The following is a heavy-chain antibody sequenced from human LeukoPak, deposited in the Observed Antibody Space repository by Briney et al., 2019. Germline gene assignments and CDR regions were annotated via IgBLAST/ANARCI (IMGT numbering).Heavy chain of an antibody. CDR1: GFTFSSYA. CDR3: AKDLWPYYYDSSGYRNWFDP. J-gene: IGHJ5*02. V-gene: IGHV3-23*01. Sequence: GGSLRLSCAASGFTFSSYAMSWVRQAPGKGLEWVSAISGSGGSTYYADSVKGRFTISRDNSKDTLYLQMNSLRAEDTAVYYCAKDLWPYYYDSSGYRNWFDPWGQGTLVTVSS. D-gene: IGHD3-22*01. CDR2: ISGSGGST.